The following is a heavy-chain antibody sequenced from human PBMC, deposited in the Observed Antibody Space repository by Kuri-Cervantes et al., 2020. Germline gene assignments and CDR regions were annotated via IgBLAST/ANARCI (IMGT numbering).Heavy chain of an antibody. D-gene: IGHD5-18*01. CDR2: IYYSGST. Sequence: ESLKISCTVSGGSISSYYWSWIRQPPGKGLEWIGYIYYSGSTNYNPSLKSRVTISVDTSKNQFSLKLSSVTAADTAVYYCAREAVDTAMAPHYYYGMDVWGQGTTVTVSS. J-gene: IGHJ6*02. CDR1: GGSISSYY. CDR3: AREAVDTAMAPHYYYGMDV. V-gene: IGHV4-59*12.